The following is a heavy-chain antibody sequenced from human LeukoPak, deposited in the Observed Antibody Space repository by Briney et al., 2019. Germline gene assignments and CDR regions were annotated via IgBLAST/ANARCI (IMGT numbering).Heavy chain of an antibody. J-gene: IGHJ3*02. CDR1: GFTFSSYG. CDR2: IWSDGSTK. CDR3: ARDRVWGSDAFDI. Sequence: GGSLRLSCAASGFTFSSYGMHWVRQAPGNGLQWVAVIWSDGSTKYYEDSVKGRFTISRDDSKNTLFLQMNSLRAEDTAVYYCARDRVWGSDAFDIWGQGTMVTVSS. V-gene: IGHV3-33*01. D-gene: IGHD7-27*01.